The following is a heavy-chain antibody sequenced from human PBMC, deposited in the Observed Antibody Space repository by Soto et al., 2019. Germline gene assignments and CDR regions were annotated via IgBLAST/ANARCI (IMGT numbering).Heavy chain of an antibody. D-gene: IGHD2-2*01. J-gene: IGHJ4*02. V-gene: IGHV3-33*01. CDR3: ARGGAYCSSTSCYGHFDY. CDR2: IWYDGSNK. CDR1: GFTFSSYG. Sequence: QVQLVESGGGVVQPGRSLRLSCAASGFTFSSYGMHWVRQAPGKGLEWVAAIWYDGSNKYYADSVKGRFTISRDNSKNTLYLQMNSLRAEDTAVYYCARGGAYCSSTSCYGHFDYWGQGTLVTVSS.